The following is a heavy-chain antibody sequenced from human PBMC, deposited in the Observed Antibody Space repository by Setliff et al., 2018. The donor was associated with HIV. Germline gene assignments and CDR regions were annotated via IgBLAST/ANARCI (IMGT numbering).Heavy chain of an antibody. J-gene: IGHJ4*02. D-gene: IGHD5-12*01. CDR2: ISIGSGAAI. CDR3: ARDWRSGYDLNFDY. CDR1: GFTFREKA. V-gene: IGHV3-21*01. Sequence: GGSLRLSCVASGFTFREKAMTWVRQAPGKGLEWVSSISIGSGAAIYYAESVQGRFTVSRDNSKNSLYLQMNSLRAEDTAMYYCARDWRSGYDLNFDYWGQGTLVTVSS.